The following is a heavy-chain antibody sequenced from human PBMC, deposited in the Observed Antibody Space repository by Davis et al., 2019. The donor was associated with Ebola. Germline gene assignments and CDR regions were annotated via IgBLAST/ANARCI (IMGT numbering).Heavy chain of an antibody. D-gene: IGHD3-3*01. CDR1: VITSSSYA. CDR3: VRSGLSFGVVKYHYGMDV. J-gene: IGHJ6*04. V-gene: IGHV3-23*01. Sequence: GESLKISCADSVITSSSYAMTWVRQAPGKGLEWVSAISGSGGNTYYADSGKGRFTISRDNSTKTMYLQMNSLRGEDTAVYYCVRSGLSFGVVKYHYGMDVWGKGTTVTVSS. CDR2: ISGSGGNT.